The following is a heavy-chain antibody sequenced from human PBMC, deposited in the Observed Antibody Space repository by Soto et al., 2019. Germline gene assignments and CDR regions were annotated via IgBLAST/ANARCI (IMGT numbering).Heavy chain of an antibody. J-gene: IGHJ3*02. CDR1: GFTFSSYG. CDR3: VRDGGVASSGSYRLDAFDI. D-gene: IGHD3-22*01. CDR2: IWYDGSNK. Sequence: QVQLVESGGGVVQPGRSLRLSCAASGFTFSSYGMHWVRQAPGKGLEWVAVIWYDGSNKYYADSVKGRFTISRDNSKNTPYLQMNSLRAEDTAVYYCVRDGGVASSGSYRLDAFDIWGQGTMVTVSS. V-gene: IGHV3-33*01.